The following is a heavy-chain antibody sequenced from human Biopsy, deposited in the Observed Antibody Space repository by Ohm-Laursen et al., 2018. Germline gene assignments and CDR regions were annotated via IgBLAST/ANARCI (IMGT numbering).Heavy chain of an antibody. CDR3: ARATNSTGWPYYYFYGMDV. J-gene: IGHJ6*02. V-gene: IGHV4-59*01. Sequence: GTLSLTCTVSGGSISSDYWSWIRQTPGKGLEWIGYIYYSGSTNYNPSLKSRVTISVDTSKNQFSLRLNSVTAAYTAVYYCARATNSTGWPYYYFYGMDVWGQGTTVTVSS. D-gene: IGHD2/OR15-2a*01. CDR1: GGSISSDY. CDR2: IYYSGST.